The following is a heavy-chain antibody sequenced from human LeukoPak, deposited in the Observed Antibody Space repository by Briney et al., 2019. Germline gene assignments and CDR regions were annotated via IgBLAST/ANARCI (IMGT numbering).Heavy chain of an antibody. Sequence: SETLSLTYTVSGGSISSYYWSWIRQPAGKGLEWIGRIYTSGSTNYNPSLKSRVTMSVDTSKNQFPLKLSSVTAADTAVYYCASQYSSSWYLSKYFDYWGQGTLVTVSS. D-gene: IGHD6-13*01. CDR1: GGSISSYY. CDR3: ASQYSSSWYLSKYFDY. CDR2: IYTSGST. V-gene: IGHV4-4*07. J-gene: IGHJ4*02.